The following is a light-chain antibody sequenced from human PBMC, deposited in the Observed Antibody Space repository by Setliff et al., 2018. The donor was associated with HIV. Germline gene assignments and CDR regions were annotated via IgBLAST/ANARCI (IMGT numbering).Light chain of an antibody. CDR1: SSDVGNYNL. V-gene: IGLV2-23*02. Sequence: QSALTQPASVSRSPGQSITLSCTGTSSDVGNYNLVSWYQHHPGKAPKLIIYGVSERPSGVSNRFSGSKSGNTASLTISGLQAEDEADYYCCSYARSSTYVFGPGTKGTVL. CDR2: GVS. J-gene: IGLJ1*01. CDR3: CSYARSSTYV.